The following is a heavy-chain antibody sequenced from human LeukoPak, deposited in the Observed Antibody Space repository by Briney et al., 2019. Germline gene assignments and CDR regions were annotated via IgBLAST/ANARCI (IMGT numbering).Heavy chain of an antibody. J-gene: IGHJ4*02. V-gene: IGHV1-18*01. Sequence: ASVKXSCXASGYTFTSYSISWVRQAPGQGLEWMGWISAYNGNTNYAQKLQGRVTMTTDTSTSTAYMELRSLRSDDTAVYYCARGAYSSSWSDFDYWGQGTLVTVSS. CDR1: GYTFTSYS. CDR3: ARGAYSSSWSDFDY. CDR2: ISAYNGNT. D-gene: IGHD6-13*01.